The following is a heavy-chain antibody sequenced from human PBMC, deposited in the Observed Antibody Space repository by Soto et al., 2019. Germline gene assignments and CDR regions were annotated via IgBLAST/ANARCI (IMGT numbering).Heavy chain of an antibody. Sequence: QVQLVQSGAELKEPGASVKVSCTASEYTFVNHDINWVRQAPGRELEWMGWMNPNSGNSGFAQKFQDRVTMTRDTSRDTAYMELRNLRSEDTAVYYCARGWGRWPHEKPGDYWGQGTLVTVS. V-gene: IGHV1-8*01. CDR2: MNPNSGNS. CDR3: ARGWGRWPHEKPGDY. CDR1: EYTFVNHD. J-gene: IGHJ4*02. D-gene: IGHD3-16*01.